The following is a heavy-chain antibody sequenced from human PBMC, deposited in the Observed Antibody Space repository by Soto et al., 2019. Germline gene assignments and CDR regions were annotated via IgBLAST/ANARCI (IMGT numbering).Heavy chain of an antibody. CDR1: GFTFSSYA. Sequence: QVQLVESGGGVVQPGRSLRLSCAASGFTFSSYAMHWVRQAPGKGLEWVAVISYDGSNKYYADSVKVRFTISSNNYKNTMYLQINNRRTDETAVDYCGRDPIGRLYGSGSYYFDLWGQGTLVTVSS. J-gene: IGHJ5*02. CDR3: GRDPIGRLYGSGSYYFDL. D-gene: IGHD3-10*01. V-gene: IGHV3-30-3*01. CDR2: ISYDGSNK.